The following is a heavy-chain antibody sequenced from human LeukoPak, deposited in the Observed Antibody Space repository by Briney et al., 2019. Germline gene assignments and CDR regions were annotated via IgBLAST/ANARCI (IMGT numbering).Heavy chain of an antibody. D-gene: IGHD6-13*01. CDR1: GYTFTSYG. CDR3: ARGLEIAAAGLYYFDY. V-gene: IGHV1-18*01. J-gene: IGHJ4*02. Sequence: ASVKVSCKASGYTFTSYGISWVRQAPGQGLEWMGWISAYNGNTNYAQKLQGRVTITRNTSISTAYMELSSLRSEDTAVYYCARGLEIAAAGLYYFDYWGQGTLVTVSS. CDR2: ISAYNGNT.